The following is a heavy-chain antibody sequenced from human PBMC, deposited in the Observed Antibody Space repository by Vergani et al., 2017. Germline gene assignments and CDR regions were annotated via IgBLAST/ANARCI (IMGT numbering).Heavy chain of an antibody. CDR2: IWYDGSNK. V-gene: IGHV3-33*06. J-gene: IGHJ4*02. CDR3: AKDRDPGTPAFGY. D-gene: IGHD1-7*01. CDR1: GFTFSSYG. Sequence: QVQLVESGGGVVQPGRSLRLSCAASGFTFSSYGMHWVRQAPGKGLEWVAVIWYDGSNKYYADSVKGRFTISRDNSKNTLYLQMNSLRAEDTAVYYCAKDRDPGTPAFGYWGQGTLVTVSS.